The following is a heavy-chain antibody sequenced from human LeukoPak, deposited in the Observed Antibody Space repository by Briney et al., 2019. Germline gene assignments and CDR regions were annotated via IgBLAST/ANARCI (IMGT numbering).Heavy chain of an antibody. V-gene: IGHV3-21*01. CDR1: GFTFSSYA. D-gene: IGHD3-22*01. CDR3: ARGVGNYRYYFDY. CDR2: ISSSGTYL. Sequence: GGSLRLSCAASGFTFSSYAMNWIRQAPGKGLEWVSSISSSGTYLYYADLVEGRFTISRDNAKNSLYLQMNSLRAEDTAVYYCARGVGNYRYYFDYWGQGTLVTVSS. J-gene: IGHJ4*02.